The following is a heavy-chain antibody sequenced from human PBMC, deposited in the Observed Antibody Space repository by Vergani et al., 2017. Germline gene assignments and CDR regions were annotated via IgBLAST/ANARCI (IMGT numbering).Heavy chain of an antibody. D-gene: IGHD1-26*01. CDR2: INSDGSST. V-gene: IGHV3-74*02. CDR3: VRVGVGTTDFDY. CDR1: GFTFSSYW. Sequence: EVQLVESGGGLVKPGGSLRLSCAASGFTFSSYWMHWVRQAPGKGLVWVSRINSDGSSTSYADSVKGRITISRDNAKNTLYLQMNSLRAEDTAVYYCVRVGVGTTDFDYWGQGTLVTVSS. J-gene: IGHJ4*02.